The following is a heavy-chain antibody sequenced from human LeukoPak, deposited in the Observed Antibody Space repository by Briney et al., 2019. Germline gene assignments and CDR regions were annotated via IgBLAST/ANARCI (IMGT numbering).Heavy chain of an antibody. CDR3: ARDHAYCGGDCYPLDY. D-gene: IGHD2-21*02. J-gene: IGHJ4*02. CDR2: ISSSSSTI. V-gene: IGHV3-48*02. Sequence: GGSLRLSCAASGFTFSSYSMNWVRQAPGNGLEWVSYISSSSSTIYYADSVKGRFTISRDNAKNSLFLQMNSLRDEDTAVYYCARDHAYCGGDCYPLDYWGQGTLVTVSS. CDR1: GFTFSSYS.